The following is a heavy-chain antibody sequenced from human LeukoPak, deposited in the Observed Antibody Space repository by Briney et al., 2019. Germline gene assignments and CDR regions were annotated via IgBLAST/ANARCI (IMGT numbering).Heavy chain of an antibody. V-gene: IGHV4-38-2*02. CDR1: GYSLGGGYD. Sequence: SETRSLTCTVSGYSLGGGYDGGWMRLAPGKGREGGWRIYHSGSTYYNPSLKSRVTISVATSRNQFSLKLNSVTAADTAIYYCAKSNGYGLVDIWGQGTMVTVSS. CDR3: AKSNGYGLVDI. J-gene: IGHJ3*02. CDR2: IYHSGST. D-gene: IGHD3-10*01.